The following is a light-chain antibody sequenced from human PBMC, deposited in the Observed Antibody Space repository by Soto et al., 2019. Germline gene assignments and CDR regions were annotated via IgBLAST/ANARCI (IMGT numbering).Light chain of an antibody. Sequence: QSVLTQPPSVSGTPGQRVTISCSGSSSNIGNNFVYWYQHLPGAAPTLVVYSDNHRPSGVPVRFSGSKSGTSASLTISGLRSEDEATYYCSLFTTSGTWVFGGGTKVTVL. V-gene: IGLV1-47*01. CDR3: SLFTTSGTWV. J-gene: IGLJ3*02. CDR2: SDN. CDR1: SSNIGNNF.